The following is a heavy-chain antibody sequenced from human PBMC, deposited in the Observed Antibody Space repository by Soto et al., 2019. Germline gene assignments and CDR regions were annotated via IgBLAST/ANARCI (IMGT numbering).Heavy chain of an antibody. J-gene: IGHJ4*02. D-gene: IGHD3-3*01. CDR2: INAGNGDT. CDR1: GYTFTTYA. V-gene: IGHV1-3*01. CDR3: ARGSRVTIFGVLIPRLAY. Sequence: ASVKVSCKTSGYTFTTYAMHWVRQAPGQRLEWMGWINAGNGDTKYSQTFQGRVTITRDTSATTAYMEVSSLRSEDTALYYCARGSRVTIFGVLIPRLAYWGQGTLVTVSS.